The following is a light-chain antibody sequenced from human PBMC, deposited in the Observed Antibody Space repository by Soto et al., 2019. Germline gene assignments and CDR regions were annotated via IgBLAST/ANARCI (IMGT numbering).Light chain of an antibody. V-gene: IGKV3-11*01. J-gene: IGKJ4*01. Sequence: IVLTQSPATLSLSPGDRATLSCRASQSISTNLAWYQQRPGQPPSLLIYDASNRATGIPARFSGSGSGTDFTLTITTLEPEDFAVYYCQQHNSPSLTFGQGTKVEIK. CDR3: QQHNSPSLT. CDR2: DAS. CDR1: QSISTN.